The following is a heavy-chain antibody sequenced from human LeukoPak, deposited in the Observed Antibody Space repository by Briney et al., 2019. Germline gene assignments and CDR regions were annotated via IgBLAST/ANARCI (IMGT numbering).Heavy chain of an antibody. CDR2: ISSSSSYI. V-gene: IGHV3-21*01. Sequence: GGSLRLSCAASGFTFSSYSMNGVRQAPGKGLEWVSSISSSSSYIYYADSVKGRFTISRDNAKNSLYLQMNSLRAEDTAVYYCARGRLSGSSTGWFDPWGQGTLVTVSS. J-gene: IGHJ5*02. CDR3: ARGRLSGSSTGWFDP. D-gene: IGHD2-2*01. CDR1: GFTFSSYS.